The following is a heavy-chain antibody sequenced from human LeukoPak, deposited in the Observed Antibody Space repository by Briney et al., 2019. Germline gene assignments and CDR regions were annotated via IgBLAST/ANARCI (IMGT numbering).Heavy chain of an antibody. V-gene: IGHV4-59*08. J-gene: IGHJ5*02. CDR2: IYYSGST. CDR3: ARHSIGSSGWYSWFDP. Sequence: SETLSLTCSVSGGSINSYYWSWIRQPPGKGLEWIGYIYYSGSTNHNPSLKSRVTISADTSKNQFSLKLSSVTAADTAVYYCARHSIGSSGWYSWFDPWGQGTLVTVSS. CDR1: GGSINSYY. D-gene: IGHD6-19*01.